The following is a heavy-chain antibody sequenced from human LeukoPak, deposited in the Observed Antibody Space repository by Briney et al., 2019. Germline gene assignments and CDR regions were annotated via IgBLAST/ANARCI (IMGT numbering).Heavy chain of an antibody. CDR3: ARVNGGGRDYYYYGMDV. V-gene: IGHV3-11*04. CDR1: GFTFSDYY. J-gene: IGHJ6*02. CDR2: ISSSSGTI. D-gene: IGHD2-8*01. Sequence: PGGSLRLSCAASGFTFSDYYMSWMRQAPGKGLEWVSYISSSSGTINYADSVKGRFTISRDNGKNSLYLQMNSLRAEDTAVYYCARVNGGGRDYYYYGMDVWGQGTTVTVSS.